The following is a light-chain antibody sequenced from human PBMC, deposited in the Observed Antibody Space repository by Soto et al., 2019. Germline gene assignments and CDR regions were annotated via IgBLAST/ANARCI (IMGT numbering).Light chain of an antibody. Sequence: DIPMTQSPSSLSASVGDRVTIACRASQNIANYLNWYQQVPGKAPRVLVYAAFNLQSGVPSRFSGSGSATEFTLNISSQQPEDFATYYWQHSYSTPWTFGQGTKVEI. V-gene: IGKV1-39*01. CDR3: QHSYSTPWT. J-gene: IGKJ1*01. CDR2: AAF. CDR1: QNIANY.